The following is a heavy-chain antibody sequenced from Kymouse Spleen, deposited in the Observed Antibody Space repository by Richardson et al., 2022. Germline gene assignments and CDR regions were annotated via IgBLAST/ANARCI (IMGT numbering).Heavy chain of an antibody. J-gene: IGHJ4*02. Sequence: EVQLVESGGGLVQPGRSLRLSCAASGFTFDDYAMHWVRQAPGKGLEWVSGISWNSGSIGYADSVKGRFTISRDNAKNSLYLQMNSLRAEDTALYYCAKEIAAALDYWGQGTLVTVSS. D-gene: IGHD6-13*01. CDR2: ISWNSGSI. V-gene: IGHV3-9*01. CDR1: GFTFDDYA. CDR3: AKEIAAALDY.